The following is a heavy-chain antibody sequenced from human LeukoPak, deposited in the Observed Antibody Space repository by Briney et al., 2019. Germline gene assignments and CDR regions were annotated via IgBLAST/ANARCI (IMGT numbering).Heavy chain of an antibody. CDR1: GFTFRNFA. CDR3: VKGGAVVADNFFAY. CDR2: ISDNGGST. V-gene: IGHV3-64*05. J-gene: IGHJ4*02. D-gene: IGHD5-12*01. Sequence: GGPLTLSCSAGGFTFRNFAWHWVGQAPGRGMDHISSISDNGGSTYYADSVKGRFTISRDNSKNTLYVQRSSLRAEDTAVFYCVKGGAVVADNFFAYWGQGTLVTVSS.